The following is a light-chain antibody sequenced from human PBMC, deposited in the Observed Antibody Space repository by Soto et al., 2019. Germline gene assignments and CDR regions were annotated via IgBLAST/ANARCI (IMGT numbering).Light chain of an antibody. CDR3: QQYASSPPYT. CDR1: HSVSSTY. Sequence: EIVLTQSPGTLSLSPGERATLSCRASHSVSSTYLAWYRQKPGQAPRLLIYGASSRATGIPDRFSGSGSGTDFTLTISRLEPEDFAVYYCQQYASSPPYTFGQGTTLEIK. J-gene: IGKJ2*01. CDR2: GAS. V-gene: IGKV3-20*01.